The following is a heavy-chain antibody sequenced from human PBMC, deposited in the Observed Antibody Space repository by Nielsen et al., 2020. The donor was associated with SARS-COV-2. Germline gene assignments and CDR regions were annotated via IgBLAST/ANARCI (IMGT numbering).Heavy chain of an antibody. D-gene: IGHD5-12*01. Sequence: SETLSLTCTVSGASISSGGYFWSWIRQHPGKGLEWIGYIYFTGCTSYNPSLKSRVAMSVDTSKNQFSLDLKSVTAADTAVYYCAREASGYDYYKYGMDVWGLGAAVTVSS. CDR3: AREASGYDYYKYGMDV. CDR1: GASISSGGYF. V-gene: IGHV4-31*03. J-gene: IGHJ6*02. CDR2: IYFTGCT.